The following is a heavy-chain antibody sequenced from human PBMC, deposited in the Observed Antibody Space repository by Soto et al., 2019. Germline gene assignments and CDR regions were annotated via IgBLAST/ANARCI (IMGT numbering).Heavy chain of an antibody. Sequence: CVSLRLSCGAAGGTFNNYAMSCVRQAPGKGLEWVSGISNSGGSTYNADSVKGRFTMSRDNSKNTLYLQMNSLRAEDTAIYYCAKDGSSGYSWLDYWGQGTLVTVSS. CDR1: GGTFNNYA. D-gene: IGHD3-22*01. J-gene: IGHJ4*02. CDR2: ISNSGGST. CDR3: AKDGSSGYSWLDY. V-gene: IGHV3-23*01.